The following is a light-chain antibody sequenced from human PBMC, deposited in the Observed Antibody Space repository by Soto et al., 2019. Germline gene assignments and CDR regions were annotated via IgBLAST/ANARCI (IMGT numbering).Light chain of an antibody. V-gene: IGLV1-47*01. J-gene: IGLJ3*02. Sequence: QSVLTQPPSASGTPGQRVTISCSGSSSNIGSNYVYWYQQLPGTATKLLIYRNNQRPSGVPDRFSGSKSGTSASLAISGLRSEDEADYYCAAWDDSLSGPVLGGGTQLTVL. CDR2: RNN. CDR3: AAWDDSLSGPV. CDR1: SSNIGSNY.